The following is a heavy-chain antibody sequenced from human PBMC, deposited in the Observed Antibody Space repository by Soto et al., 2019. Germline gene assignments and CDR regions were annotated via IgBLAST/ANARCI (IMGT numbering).Heavy chain of an antibody. V-gene: IGHV1-69*06. D-gene: IGHD2-2*01. J-gene: IGHJ4*02. CDR3: ARGLDQPPVGLYFDT. CDR2: IIPALGTA. CDR1: GGTFNSYL. Sequence: SVKVSCKTSGGTFNSYLIDWVRQAPGQGLEWRGGIIPALGTAKYAQKCQGRVTITADKSTTTAYMELRTLTSEDTAVYYCARGLDQPPVGLYFDTWGQGTLVTVSS.